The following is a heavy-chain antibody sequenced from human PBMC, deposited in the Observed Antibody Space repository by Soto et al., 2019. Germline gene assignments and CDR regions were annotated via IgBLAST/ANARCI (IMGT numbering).Heavy chain of an antibody. V-gene: IGHV1-18*01. CDR3: ATDPYLGDHQY. D-gene: IGHD3-16*01. CDR2: ISAYSGKT. CDR1: GYAFTTYG. Sequence: QVQLVQSGGEVRKPGALVKFSCKTSGYAFTTYGISWVRQASGQGLEWVGWISAYSGKTHYAQKFQGKVTMTTDTSTNTAYLELRSLRSDDTAVYYCATDPYLGDHQYWGQGTLVTVSS. J-gene: IGHJ4*02.